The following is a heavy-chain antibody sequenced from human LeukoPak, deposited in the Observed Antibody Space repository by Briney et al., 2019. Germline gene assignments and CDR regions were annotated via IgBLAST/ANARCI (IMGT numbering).Heavy chain of an antibody. CDR1: GGSXSSYY. CDR2: XYXSGXT. D-gene: IGHD3-3*01. V-gene: IGHV4-59*01. J-gene: IGHJ5*02. Sequence: SETLSLTCTVSGGSXSSYYWXWXXXPPGKXXEXSGXXYXSGXTNHNPSLKSRXTISVDTSKNQFSLKLSSVTAADTAVYYCARDPGYDFWSGRRGNWFDPWGQGTLVTVSS. CDR3: ARDPGYDFWSGRRGNWFDP.